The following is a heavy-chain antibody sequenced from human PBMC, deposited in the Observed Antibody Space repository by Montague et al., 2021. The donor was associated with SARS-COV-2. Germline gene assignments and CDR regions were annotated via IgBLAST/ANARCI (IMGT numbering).Heavy chain of an antibody. CDR2: IAYSGRT. V-gene: IGHV4-39*01. D-gene: IGHD3-10*01. CDR1: GGSVSSSPHY. Sequence: SETLSLTCTVSGGSVSSSPHYWGWIRQPPGRGLEWVGSIAYSGRTXFXXXXKXRLTISVDSSENQFSLRLSSVTAANTAVYYCASSYYYGSGTYVYNYYMDFWGKGTPVTVSS. CDR3: ASSYYYGSGTYVYNYYMDF. J-gene: IGHJ6*03.